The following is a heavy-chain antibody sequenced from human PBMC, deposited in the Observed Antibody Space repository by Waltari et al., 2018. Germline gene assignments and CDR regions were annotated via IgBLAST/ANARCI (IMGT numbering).Heavy chain of an antibody. CDR3: AKDKDTAMVRWAFDI. CDR2: IIPIFGTV. J-gene: IGHJ3*02. V-gene: IGHV1-69*13. CDR1: GATFSSSA. D-gene: IGHD5-18*01. Sequence: QVQLVQSGAEVKKPGSSVTVSCTPSGATFSSSALNWVPRAPGQGLEWMGGIIPIFGTVKYAQRFQGRVTIPADESTSTVSLELNSLRSEDTAVYYCAKDKDTAMVRWAFDIWGQGTMVTVSS.